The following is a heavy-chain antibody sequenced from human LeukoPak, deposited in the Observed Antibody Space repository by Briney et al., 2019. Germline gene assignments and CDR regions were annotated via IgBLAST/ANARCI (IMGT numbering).Heavy chain of an antibody. CDR1: GFTFSSYG. CDR3: AKEPFCGGDCYFDY. J-gene: IGHJ4*02. V-gene: IGHV3-30*02. CDR2: IRYDGSNK. D-gene: IGHD2-21*02. Sequence: GGSLRLSCAASGFTFSSYGMHWVRQAPGKGLEWVAFIRYDGSNKYCADSVKGRFTISRDNSKNTLYLQMNSLRAEDTAVYYCAKEPFCGGDCYFDYWGQGTLVTVSS.